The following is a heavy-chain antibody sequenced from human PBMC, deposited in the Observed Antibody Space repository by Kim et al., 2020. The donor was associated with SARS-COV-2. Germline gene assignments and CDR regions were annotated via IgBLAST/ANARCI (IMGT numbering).Heavy chain of an antibody. D-gene: IGHD4-4*01. V-gene: IGHV4-34*01. J-gene: IGHJ5*02. CDR1: GGSFSGYY. Sequence: SETLSLTCAVYGGSFSGYYWSWIRQPPGKGLEWIGEINHSGSTNYNPSLKSRVTISVDTSKNQFSLKLSSVTAADTAVYYCASNSNYGDNWFDPWGQGTLVTVSS. CDR2: INHSGST. CDR3: ASNSNYGDNWFDP.